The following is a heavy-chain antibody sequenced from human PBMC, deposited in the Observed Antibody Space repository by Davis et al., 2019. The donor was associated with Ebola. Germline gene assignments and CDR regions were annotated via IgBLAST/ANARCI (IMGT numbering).Heavy chain of an antibody. D-gene: IGHD3-3*01. CDR1: GGSISSSNW. V-gene: IGHV4-4*02. Sequence: SETLSLTCAVSGGSISSSNWWRWVHQPPGKGLEWIGEIYHSGSTNYNPSLKSRVTISVDKSKNQFSLKLSSVTAADTAVYYCARGRVDYDFWSGYYRSYYYGMDVWGQGTTVTVSS. J-gene: IGHJ6*02. CDR2: IYHSGST. CDR3: ARGRVDYDFWSGYYRSYYYGMDV.